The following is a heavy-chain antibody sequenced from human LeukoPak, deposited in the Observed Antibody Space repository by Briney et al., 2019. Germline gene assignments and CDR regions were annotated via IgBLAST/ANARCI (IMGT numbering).Heavy chain of an antibody. V-gene: IGHV4-30-4*08. Sequence: SETLSLTCFVSGGSISSSNYYWGWIRQPPGKGLEWIGYIYHSGSTHFNPSLKSRVTISVDTSKNQFSLKLSSVTAADTAVYFCARGPDSSGYYYFDYWGQGTLVTVSS. CDR1: GGSISSSNYY. CDR2: IYHSGST. CDR3: ARGPDSSGYYYFDY. J-gene: IGHJ4*02. D-gene: IGHD3-22*01.